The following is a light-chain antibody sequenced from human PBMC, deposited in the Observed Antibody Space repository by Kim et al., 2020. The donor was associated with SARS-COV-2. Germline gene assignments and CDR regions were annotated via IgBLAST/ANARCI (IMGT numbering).Light chain of an antibody. J-gene: IGLJ2*01. CDR3: QAWDSSTADVV. Sequence: PGQTASITCSGDKLGDKYACWYQQKPGPSPVLVIYQDSKRPSGIPERFSGSNSGNTATLTISGTQAMDEADHYCQAWDSSTADVVFGGGTQLTVL. V-gene: IGLV3-1*01. CDR1: KLGDKY. CDR2: QDS.